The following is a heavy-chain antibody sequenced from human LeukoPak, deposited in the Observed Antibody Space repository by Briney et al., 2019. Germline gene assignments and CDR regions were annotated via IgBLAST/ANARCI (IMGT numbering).Heavy chain of an antibody. J-gene: IGHJ4*02. Sequence: GGSLRLSCAASGFTFSSYAMSWVRQAPGKGLEWVSAISGSGGSTYYADSVKGRFTISRDNSKNTLYLQMNSQRAEDTAVYYCAEVTMVRGYYFDYWGQGTLVTVSS. CDR2: ISGSGGST. V-gene: IGHV3-23*01. CDR1: GFTFSSYA. D-gene: IGHD3-10*01. CDR3: AEVTMVRGYYFDY.